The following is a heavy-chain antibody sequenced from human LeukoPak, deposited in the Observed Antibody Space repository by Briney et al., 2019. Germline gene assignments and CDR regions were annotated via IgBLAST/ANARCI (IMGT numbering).Heavy chain of an antibody. CDR2: ISSGSTYM. J-gene: IGHJ3*02. CDR1: GFTFSSYS. Sequence: GGSLRLSCAASGFTFSSYSMNWVRQAPGKGLDWVSSISSGSTYMYYAVSVKGRFTISRDNAQNSMYLQMNSLRAEDTAVYYCGRVGGRSKAAKGDAFDIWGQGTMVTVSS. V-gene: IGHV3-21*01. D-gene: IGHD6-6*01. CDR3: GRVGGRSKAAKGDAFDI.